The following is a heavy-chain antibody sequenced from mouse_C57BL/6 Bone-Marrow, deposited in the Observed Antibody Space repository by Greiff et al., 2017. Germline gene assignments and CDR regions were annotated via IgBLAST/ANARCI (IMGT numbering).Heavy chain of an antibody. D-gene: IGHD1-1*01. Sequence: VQLQQSGAELVRPGASVKLSCTASGFNIKDDYMHWVKQRPEQGLEWIGWIDPENGDTEYASKFQGKATITADTSSNTAYLQLSSLTAEDAAVYYCTTWSITTVVAPFDCWGQGTTLTVSS. CDR2: IDPENGDT. CDR1: GFNIKDDY. CDR3: TTWSITTVVAPFDC. J-gene: IGHJ2*01. V-gene: IGHV14-4*01.